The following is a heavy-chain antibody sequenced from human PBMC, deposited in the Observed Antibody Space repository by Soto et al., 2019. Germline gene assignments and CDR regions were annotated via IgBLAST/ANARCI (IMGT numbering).Heavy chain of an antibody. CDR1: GYTFSSYG. D-gene: IGHD2-2*01. J-gene: IGHJ4*02. V-gene: IGHV1-18*01. Sequence: ASVKVSCKASGYTFSSYGISWVRQAPGQGLEWMGWISAYNGNTKYAQKIQGRVTMTTDTSTSTAYMELNSLRAGDTAVYYCAVGRGFCISTSCPGSDYFDYWGQGTLVTVSS. CDR3: AVGRGFCISTSCPGSDYFDY. CDR2: ISAYNGNT.